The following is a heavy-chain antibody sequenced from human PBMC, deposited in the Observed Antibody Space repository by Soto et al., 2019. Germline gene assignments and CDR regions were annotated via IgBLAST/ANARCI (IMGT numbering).Heavy chain of an antibody. V-gene: IGHV4-34*01. D-gene: IGHD2-8*01. CDR2: INHSGST. CDR1: GGSFSGYY. CDR3: ARALGYCTNGVCYRRRFYYYYYGMDV. Sequence: ASETVSLTCAVYGGSFSGYYWSWIRQPPGKGLEWIGEINHSGSTNYNPSLKSRVTISVDTSKNQFSLKLSSVTAADTAVYYCARALGYCTNGVCYRRRFYYYYYGMDVWGQGTTVTVSS. J-gene: IGHJ6*02.